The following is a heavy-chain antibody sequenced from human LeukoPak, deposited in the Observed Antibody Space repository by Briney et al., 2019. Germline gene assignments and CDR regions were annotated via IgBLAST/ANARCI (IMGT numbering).Heavy chain of an antibody. J-gene: IGHJ6*03. CDR2: ISSSSSTI. D-gene: IGHD2-2*01. Sequence: AGSLRLSCAASGFTFSSYSMNWVRQAPGKGLEWVSYISSSSSTIYYADSVKGRFTISRDYAKNSLYLQMNSLRAEDTAVYYCARDHCSSTSCSSYYMDVWGKGTTVTVSS. CDR3: ARDHCSSTSCSSYYMDV. V-gene: IGHV3-48*01. CDR1: GFTFSSYS.